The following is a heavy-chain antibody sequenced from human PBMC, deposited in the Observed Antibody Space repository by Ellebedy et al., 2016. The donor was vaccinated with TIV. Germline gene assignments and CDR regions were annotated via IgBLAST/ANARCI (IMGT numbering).Heavy chain of an antibody. Sequence: GESLKISCAAPGFTFSSYAMSWVRQAPGKGLEWVSTISNTGSRTYYADSVEGRFIISRDNSKRTLFLQMNSLRAEDTALYYCAKGRGGGSDSSAPRYYFDYWGLGTLVTVSS. D-gene: IGHD3-22*01. CDR2: ISNTGSRT. CDR1: GFTFSSYA. J-gene: IGHJ4*02. V-gene: IGHV3-23*01. CDR3: AKGRGGGSDSSAPRYYFDY.